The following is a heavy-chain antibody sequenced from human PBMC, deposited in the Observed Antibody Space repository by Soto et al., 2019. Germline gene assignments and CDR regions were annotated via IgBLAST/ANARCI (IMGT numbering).Heavy chain of an antibody. CDR1: GFTFSSYG. J-gene: IGHJ4*02. Sequence: VQLVESGGGVVQPGRSLRLSCAASGFTFSSYGMHWVRQAPGKGLEWVAVIWYDGSNKYYADSVKGRFTISRDNSKNTLYLQMNSLRAEDTAVYYCARSGALRYFDWLHYDYWGQGTLVTVSS. CDR3: ARSGALRYFDWLHYDY. V-gene: IGHV3-33*01. CDR2: IWYDGSNK. D-gene: IGHD3-9*01.